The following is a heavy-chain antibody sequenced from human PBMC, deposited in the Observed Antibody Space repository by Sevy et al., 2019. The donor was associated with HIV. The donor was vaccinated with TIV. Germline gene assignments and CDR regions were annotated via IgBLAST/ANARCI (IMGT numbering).Heavy chain of an antibody. V-gene: IGHV3-30-3*01. CDR2: ISYDGSNK. J-gene: IGHJ6*02. CDR3: ARGYCGGDCYSRPYYYYGMDV. CDR1: GFTFSSYA. Sequence: GGSLRLSCAASGFTFSSYAMHWVRQAPGKGLEWVAVISYDGSNKYYADSVKGRFTIPRDNSKNTLYLQMNSLGAEDTDVYYCARGYCGGDCYSRPYYYYGMDVWGQGTTVTVSS. D-gene: IGHD2-21*02.